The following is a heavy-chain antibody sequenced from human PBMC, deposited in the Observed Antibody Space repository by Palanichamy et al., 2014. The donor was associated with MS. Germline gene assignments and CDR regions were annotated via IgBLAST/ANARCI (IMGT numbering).Heavy chain of an antibody. CDR1: GFSFRSYV. CDR3: AKPGRVTIIWGYFDY. CDR2: ISSSGTTT. J-gene: IGHJ4*02. V-gene: IGHV3-23*01. Sequence: DVQLLESGGGSVQPGVSLRLSCAGSGFSFRSYVMTWVRQAPGKGPEWVASISSSGTTTYHADSVKGRFTISRDNSISTLYLEMNSLTADDTAVYYCAKPGRVTIIWGYFDYWGQGTLVTVSS. D-gene: IGHD3-9*01.